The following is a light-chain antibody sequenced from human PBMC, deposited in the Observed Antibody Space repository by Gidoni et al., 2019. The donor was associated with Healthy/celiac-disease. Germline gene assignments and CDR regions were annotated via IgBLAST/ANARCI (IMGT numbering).Light chain of an antibody. CDR3: QQYYSTPFT. CDR2: WAS. V-gene: IGKV4-1*01. Sequence: IVWTQSPDSRPVSLGERASITCKSIQSVLYSSNNKNYLAWYQQKPGQPTNLLIYWASTREYGVPDRFSGSGSGTDFTPTTSSLQDEDVAVYYCQQYYSTPFTFGPGTKVEIK. J-gene: IGKJ3*01. CDR1: QSVLYSSNNKNY.